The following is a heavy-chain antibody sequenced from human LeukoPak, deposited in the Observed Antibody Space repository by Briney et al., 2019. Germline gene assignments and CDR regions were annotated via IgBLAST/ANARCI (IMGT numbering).Heavy chain of an antibody. V-gene: IGHV4-34*01. J-gene: IGHJ4*02. D-gene: IGHD3-16*02. CDR2: INHSGST. CDR3: ARRGPLEGVIVTHLPRFDY. CDR1: GGSFSGYY. Sequence: SETLSLTCAVYGGSFSGYYWSWIRQPPGKGLEWIGEINHSGSTNYNPSLKSRVTISVDTSKNQFSLKLSSVTAADTAVYYCARRGPLEGVIVTHLPRFDYWGQGTLVTVSS.